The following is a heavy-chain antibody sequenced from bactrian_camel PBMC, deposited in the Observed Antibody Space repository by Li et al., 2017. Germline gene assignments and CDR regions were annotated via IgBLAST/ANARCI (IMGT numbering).Heavy chain of an antibody. J-gene: IGHJ4*01. CDR3: TRETQWVGYHEFAEY. Sequence: SGFTFNFDMGWFRQTPGNECELVSKISRDATIYYADSVKGRFTISRDNAKNTLYLQLNSLTREDSAMYYCTRETQWVGYHEFAEYWGQGTQVTVS. V-gene: IGHV3S67*01. CDR1: GFTFNFD. CDR2: ISRDATI. D-gene: IGHD5*01.